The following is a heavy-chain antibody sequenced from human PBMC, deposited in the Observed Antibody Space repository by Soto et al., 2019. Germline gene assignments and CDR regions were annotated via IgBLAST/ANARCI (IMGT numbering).Heavy chain of an antibody. J-gene: IGHJ4*02. Sequence: ASVKVSCKASGYTFTSYDINWVRQATGQGLEWMGWMNPNSGNTGYAQKFQGRVTMTRNTSISTAYMELSSLRSEDTAVYYCARARFPLRGGRYYDSSGYYFGYWGQGTLVTVSS. CDR3: ARARFPLRGGRYYDSSGYYFGY. V-gene: IGHV1-8*01. CDR2: MNPNSGNT. D-gene: IGHD3-22*01. CDR1: GYTFTSYD.